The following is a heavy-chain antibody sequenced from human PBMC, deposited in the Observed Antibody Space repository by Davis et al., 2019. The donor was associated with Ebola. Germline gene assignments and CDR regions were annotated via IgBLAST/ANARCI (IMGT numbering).Heavy chain of an antibody. CDR1: GGSVSSGSYY. Sequence: SETLSLTCTVSGGSVSSGSYYWSWIRQPPEKGLEWVGYIYYSGSTNYNPSLKSRVTISVDTSKNQFSLKLSSVTAADTAVYYCAREDGYHYYGMDVWGQGTTVTVSS. CDR3: AREDGYHYYGMDV. J-gene: IGHJ6*02. V-gene: IGHV4-61*01. D-gene: IGHD3-22*01. CDR2: IYYSGST.